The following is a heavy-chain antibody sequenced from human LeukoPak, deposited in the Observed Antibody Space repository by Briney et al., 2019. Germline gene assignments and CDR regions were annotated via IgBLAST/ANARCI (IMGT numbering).Heavy chain of an antibody. D-gene: IGHD2-15*01. CDR3: ASELVVVAAKAPGWFDP. Sequence: SETLSLTCTVSGGSISSGGYYWSWIRQHPGKGREWIGYIYYSGSTYYNRSLKSRVTISVDTSKNQFSLKLSYVTAADTAVYYCASELVVVAAKAPGWFDPWGQGTLVTVSS. CDR2: IYYSGST. J-gene: IGHJ5*02. V-gene: IGHV4-31*03. CDR1: GGSISSGGYY.